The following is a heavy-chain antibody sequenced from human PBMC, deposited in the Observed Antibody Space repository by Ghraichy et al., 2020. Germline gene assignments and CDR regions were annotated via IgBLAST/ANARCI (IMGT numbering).Heavy chain of an antibody. J-gene: IGHJ5*02. CDR1: GYTFTTYG. Sequence: ASVKVSCKASGYTFTTYGISWVRQAPGQGLEWLGWISAYNGNTNYAQNLQGRVTMTTDTSTSTAYMELRSLRSDDTAVYYCARVSDPYSSSYNWFDPWGQGTLVTVSS. D-gene: IGHD6-6*01. CDR2: ISAYNGNT. V-gene: IGHV1-18*01. CDR3: ARVSDPYSSSYNWFDP.